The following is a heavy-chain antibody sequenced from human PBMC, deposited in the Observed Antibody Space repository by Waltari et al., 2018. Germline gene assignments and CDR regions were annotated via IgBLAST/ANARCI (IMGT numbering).Heavy chain of an antibody. CDR2: ISYDGSNK. CDR3: ASTSGGYYFDY. J-gene: IGHJ4*02. CDR1: GFTFSSYA. Sequence: QVQLVESGGGVVQPGRSLRLSCAASGFTFSSYAMHWVRQAPGKGLEWVAVISYDGSNKYYADSVKGRFTISRDNSKNTLYLQMNSLRAEDTAVYYCASTSGGYYFDYWGQGTLVTVSS. V-gene: IGHV3-30-3*01. D-gene: IGHD5-12*01.